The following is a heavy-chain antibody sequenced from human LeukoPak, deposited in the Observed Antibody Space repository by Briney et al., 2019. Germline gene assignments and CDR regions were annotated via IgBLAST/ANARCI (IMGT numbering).Heavy chain of an antibody. D-gene: IGHD3-10*01. CDR2: ILHDGSNK. CDR3: ARGLMLRGVADY. V-gene: IGHV3-30*04. CDR1: GFTFSNYA. Sequence: PGESLRLSCAASGFTFSNYALHWVRQAPGKGLEWVTVILHDGSNKYADSVKGRFTISRDNSKNTLYLQMNSLRPEDTAVYYCARGLMLRGVADYWGQGTLVTVSS. J-gene: IGHJ4*02.